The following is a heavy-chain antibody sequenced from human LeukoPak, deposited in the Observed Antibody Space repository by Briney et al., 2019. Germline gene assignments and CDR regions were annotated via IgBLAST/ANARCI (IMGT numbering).Heavy chain of an antibody. J-gene: IGHJ4*02. CDR1: GFTFSRYG. CDR2: ISYDGSNK. Sequence: GGSLRLSCGASGFTFSRYGMHWVRQAPGKGLEWVAVISYDGSNKYYADSVKGRFTISRDDSKNTLYLQMNSLRAEDTAVYYCAKDTSMTFDYWGQGTLVTVSS. V-gene: IGHV3-30*18. CDR3: AKDTSMTFDY. D-gene: IGHD2/OR15-2a*01.